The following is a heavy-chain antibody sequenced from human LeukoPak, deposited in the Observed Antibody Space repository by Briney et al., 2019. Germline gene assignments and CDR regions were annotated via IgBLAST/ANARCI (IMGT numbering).Heavy chain of an antibody. V-gene: IGHV3-11*01. Sequence: GGSLRLSCAASGFTFSDYYMSWIRQAPGKGLEWVSYISSSGSTIYYADSAKGRFTISRDNAKNSLYLQMNSLRAEDTAVYYCARTPVYSSSWSFDYWGQGTLVTVSS. D-gene: IGHD6-13*01. CDR2: ISSSGSTI. CDR3: ARTPVYSSSWSFDY. CDR1: GFTFSDYY. J-gene: IGHJ4*02.